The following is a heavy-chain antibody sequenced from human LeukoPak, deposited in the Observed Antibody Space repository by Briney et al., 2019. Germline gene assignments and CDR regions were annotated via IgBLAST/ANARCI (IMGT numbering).Heavy chain of an antibody. CDR1: GGSFSGYY. CDR3: ASRYRGLDP. J-gene: IGHJ5*02. CDR2: INHSGST. V-gene: IGHV4-34*01. Sequence: SETLSLTCAVYGGSFSGYYWGWIRQPPGKGLEWIGEINHSGSTNYNPSLKSRVTISVDTSKNQFSLKLSSVTAADTAVYYCASRYRGLDPWGQGTLVTVSS. D-gene: IGHD2-2*02.